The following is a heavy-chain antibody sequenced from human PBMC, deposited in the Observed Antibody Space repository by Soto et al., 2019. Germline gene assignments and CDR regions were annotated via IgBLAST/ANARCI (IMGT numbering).Heavy chain of an antibody. J-gene: IGHJ3*02. CDR3: ARVGGYYDSSGYGVDAFYI. V-gene: IGHV4-30-2*01. CDR2: IYHSGST. D-gene: IGHD3-22*01. CDR1: GGSISSGGYS. Sequence: SETLSLTCAVSGGSISSGGYSWSWILNPPRKGLEWLGYIYHSGSTYYNPSLKSLVTISVNRSKNQFSQQQRHVTPADTAVKHCARVGGYYDSSGYGVDAFYIWGQGSMFSVSS.